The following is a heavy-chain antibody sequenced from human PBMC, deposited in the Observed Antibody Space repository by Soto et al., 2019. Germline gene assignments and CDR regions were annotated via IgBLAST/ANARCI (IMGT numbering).Heavy chain of an antibody. CDR3: ASWLKGPDIGNYYYGMDV. V-gene: IGHV1-69*12. Sequence: QVQLVQSGAEVKKPGSSVKVSCKASGGAFSDYAFSWVRQAPGQGLEWLGGIMPIFRAPDYAQKFQGTVTITADEFTRTAYMEMNSLRSEDTAVYYCASWLKGPDIGNYYYGMDVWGQGTTV. D-gene: IGHD2-15*01. CDR1: GGAFSDYA. CDR2: IMPIFRAP. J-gene: IGHJ6*02.